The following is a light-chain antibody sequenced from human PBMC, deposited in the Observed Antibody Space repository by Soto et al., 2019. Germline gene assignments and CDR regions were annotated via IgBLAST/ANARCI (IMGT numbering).Light chain of an antibody. CDR3: SSYTSSSTYVV. V-gene: IGLV2-14*01. J-gene: IGLJ2*01. Sequence: QSALTQPASVSGSPGQSITISCTGTSSDVGGYNYVSWYQQHPSKAPKLMIYEVSNRPSGVSNRFSGSKSCNTASLTISGLQAEDEADYYCSSYTSSSTYVVFGGGTKLTVL. CDR2: EVS. CDR1: SSDVGGYNY.